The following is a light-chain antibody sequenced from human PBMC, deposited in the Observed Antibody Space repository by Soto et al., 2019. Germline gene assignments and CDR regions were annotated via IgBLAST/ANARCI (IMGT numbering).Light chain of an antibody. CDR1: QSFSSY. V-gene: IGKV1-39*01. CDR3: QQSYSTPFT. CDR2: AAS. Sequence: DIQMTQSPSSLSASVGDGVTITCRASQSFSSYLNCYQQKPGHAPTLLIYAASSLQSGVPSRFSGSGSVTEFTLNISSLQPDDFATYYCQQSYSTPFTFGHGTNVDIK. J-gene: IGKJ3*01.